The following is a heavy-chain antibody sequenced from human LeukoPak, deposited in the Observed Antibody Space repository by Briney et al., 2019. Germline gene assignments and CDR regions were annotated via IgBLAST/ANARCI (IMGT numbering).Heavy chain of an antibody. V-gene: IGHV3-7*01. CDR3: ASPRYNWNDGGEFDY. D-gene: IGHD1-1*01. J-gene: IGHJ4*02. CDR2: IKQDGSEK. CDR1: GFTVSSNY. Sequence: GGSLRLSCAASGFTVSSNYMSWVRQAPGKGLEWVANIKQDGSEKYYVDSVKGRFTISRDNAKNSLYLQMNSLRAEDTAVYYCASPRYNWNDGGEFDYWGQGTLVTVSS.